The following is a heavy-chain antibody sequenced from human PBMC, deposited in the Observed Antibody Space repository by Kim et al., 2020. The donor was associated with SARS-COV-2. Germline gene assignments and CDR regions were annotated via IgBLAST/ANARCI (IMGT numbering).Heavy chain of an antibody. Sequence: PSLKSRVTISVDTSKNQFSLRRSSVTAADTAVYYCARARGSGSYYRAYDYWGLGTLVTVSS. CDR3: ARARGSGSYYRAYDY. J-gene: IGHJ4*02. V-gene: IGHV4-34*01. D-gene: IGHD3-10*01.